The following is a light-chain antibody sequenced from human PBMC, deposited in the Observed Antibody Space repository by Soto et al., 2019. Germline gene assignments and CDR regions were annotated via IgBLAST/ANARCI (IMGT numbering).Light chain of an antibody. CDR2: KAS. J-gene: IGKJ1*01. CDR3: QKYNNYPWT. V-gene: IGKV1-5*03. Sequence: DIQMTQSPSTLSASVGDRVTITCRAGQNIRTSLAWYQQKPGKAPNLLIYKASTLESGVPSTFSGCGSETEFRLTFKSRLPDDLANYDCQKYNNYPWTFG. CDR1: QNIRTS.